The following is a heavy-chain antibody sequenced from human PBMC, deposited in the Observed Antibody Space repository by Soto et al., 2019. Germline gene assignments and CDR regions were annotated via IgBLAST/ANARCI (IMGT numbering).Heavy chain of an antibody. CDR1: EGTFGSQS. J-gene: IGHJ4*02. Sequence: SAVKVSCNASEGTFGSQSIDSVRQGPGQGLEWMGGFIAMLGKPTYAKKVQGRATIREDESLTSSYLELRSLRSEGTGVYFCARGAMPNFDYWGQAIVLAVS. V-gene: IGHV1-69*10. D-gene: IGHD2-2*01. CDR2: FIAMLGKP. CDR3: ARGAMPNFDY.